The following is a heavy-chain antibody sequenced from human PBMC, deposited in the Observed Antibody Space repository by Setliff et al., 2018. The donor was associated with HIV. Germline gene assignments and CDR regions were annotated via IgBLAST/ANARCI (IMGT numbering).Heavy chain of an antibody. Sequence: AASVKVSCKASGYTFTGYYMHWVRQAPGQGLEWMGWINPNSGGTNYAQKFQGWVTMTRDTSISTAYMELSRLRSDDTAVYYCARAFAAVGTPFDYWGQGTLVTVSS. J-gene: IGHJ4*02. D-gene: IGHD6-13*01. CDR1: GYTFTGYY. V-gene: IGHV1-2*04. CDR3: ARAFAAVGTPFDY. CDR2: INPNSGGT.